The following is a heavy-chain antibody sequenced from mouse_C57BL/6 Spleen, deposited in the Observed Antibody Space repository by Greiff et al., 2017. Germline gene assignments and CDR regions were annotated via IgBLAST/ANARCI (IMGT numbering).Heavy chain of an antibody. CDR2: IRNKANNHAT. V-gene: IGHV6-6*01. CDR1: GFTFSDAW. CDR3: TRRGFLSPFDY. Sequence: EVQRVESGGGLVQPGGSMKLSCAASGFTFSDAWMDWVRQSPEKGLEWVAEIRNKANNHATYYAESVKGRFTISRDDSKSSVYLQMNSLRAEDTGIYYCTRRGFLSPFDYWGQGTTLTVSS. J-gene: IGHJ2*01. D-gene: IGHD3-2*02.